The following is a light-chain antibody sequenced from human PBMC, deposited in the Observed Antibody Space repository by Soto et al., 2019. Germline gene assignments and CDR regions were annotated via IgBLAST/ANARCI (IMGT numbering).Light chain of an antibody. V-gene: IGKV1-33*01. CDR3: KQANSYPWT. J-gene: IGKJ1*01. CDR1: QDISNY. Sequence: DIQMTQSPSTLSASVGDRVTITCRASQDISNYLNWYQQKPGKAPKLLIYDASNLETGVPSRFSGTRSGKEFTLTISSLKPEDFATYYCKQANSYPWTCGQGTKVDI. CDR2: DAS.